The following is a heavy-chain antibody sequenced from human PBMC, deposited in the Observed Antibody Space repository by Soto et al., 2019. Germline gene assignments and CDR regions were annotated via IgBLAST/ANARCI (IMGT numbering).Heavy chain of an antibody. CDR1: GYTFTNYD. D-gene: IGHD7-27*01. V-gene: IGHV1-8*01. CDR3: ARSRGGTGVHFDF. J-gene: IGHJ4*02. CDR2: MNPDSGDT. Sequence: ASVKVSCKXSGYTFTNYDINWVRQATGQGPEWMGWMNPDSGDTGYVPNFQGRVSMTRSTSISTAYMELSDLRSEDTAVYYCARSRGGTGVHFDFWGQGTQVTVSS.